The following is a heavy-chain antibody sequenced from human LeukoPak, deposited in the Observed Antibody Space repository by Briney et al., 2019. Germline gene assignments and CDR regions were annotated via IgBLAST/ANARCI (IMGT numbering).Heavy chain of an antibody. Sequence: SETLSLTCTVSGGSISSYYWSWIRQPPGKGLEWIWYIYYSGSTNYNPSLKSRVTISIDTSKNQFSLKLSSVTAADTAVYYCASLYRGWYFDLWGRGTLVTVSS. CDR1: GGSISSYY. V-gene: IGHV4-59*08. CDR3: ASLYRGWYFDL. D-gene: IGHD1-26*01. J-gene: IGHJ2*01. CDR2: IYYSGST.